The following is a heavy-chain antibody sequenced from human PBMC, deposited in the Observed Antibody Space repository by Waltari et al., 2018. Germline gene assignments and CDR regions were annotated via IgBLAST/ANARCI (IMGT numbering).Heavy chain of an antibody. CDR3: ARDCEGYCSGGSLREMDV. J-gene: IGHJ6*02. CDR2: IIPIVGKA. CDR1: GGTFSSYA. V-gene: IGHV1-69*04. Sequence: QVQLVQSGAVVKKPGSSVKVSCKASGGTFSSYAISWVRQAPGQGLEWMGRIIPIVGKANYAQKFQGRCTITADKSTSTAYMELSSLRSEETAVYYCARDCEGYCSGGSLREMDVWGQGTTVTVSS. D-gene: IGHD2-15*01.